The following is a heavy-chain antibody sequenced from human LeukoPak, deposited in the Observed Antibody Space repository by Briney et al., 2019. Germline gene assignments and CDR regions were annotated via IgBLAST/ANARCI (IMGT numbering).Heavy chain of an antibody. CDR2: INPNSGGT. CDR3: AREYLPGDGWGGYHY. Sequence: ASVKVSCKASGYTFTGYYMHWVRQAPGQGLEWMGWINPNSGGTNYAQKFQGRVTMTRDTSISTAYMELSRLRSGDTAVYYCAREYLPGDGWGGYHYWGQGTLVTVSS. V-gene: IGHV1-2*02. D-gene: IGHD5-24*01. CDR1: GYTFTGYY. J-gene: IGHJ4*02.